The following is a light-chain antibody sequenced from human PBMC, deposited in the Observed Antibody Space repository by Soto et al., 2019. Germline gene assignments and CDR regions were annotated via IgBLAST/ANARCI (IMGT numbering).Light chain of an antibody. Sequence: EIVLTQSPGTLSLSPGERATLSCRASQSVSSSYLAWYQQKPGQAPRLLIYGASSRATGIPDRFSGSGSGTDFTLTIRRLEPEDFAVYYCQQFGGSPWTFGQGTKVDIK. J-gene: IGKJ1*01. V-gene: IGKV3-20*01. CDR1: QSVSSSY. CDR2: GAS. CDR3: QQFGGSPWT.